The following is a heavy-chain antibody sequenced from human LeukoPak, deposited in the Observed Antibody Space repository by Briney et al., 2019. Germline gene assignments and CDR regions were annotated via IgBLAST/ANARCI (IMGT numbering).Heavy chain of an antibody. D-gene: IGHD5-12*01. Sequence: PSETLSLTCTVSGGSISSGDYYWSWIRQPPGKGLEWIGYIYYSGSTYYNPSLKSRVTISVDTSKNQFSLKLSSVTAADTAVYYCARDRGYSGYEFDPWGQGTLVTVSS. CDR3: ARDRGYSGYEFDP. J-gene: IGHJ5*02. V-gene: IGHV4-30-4*01. CDR1: GGSISSGDYY. CDR2: IYYSGST.